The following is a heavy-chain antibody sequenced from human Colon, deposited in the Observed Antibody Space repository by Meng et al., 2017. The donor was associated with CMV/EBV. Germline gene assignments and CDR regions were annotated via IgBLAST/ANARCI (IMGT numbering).Heavy chain of an antibody. Sequence: GESLKISCAVSGFTFSSYAMNWVRQAPGKGLEWVSTISGSGGSTYYADSVKGRFTISRDNSKNTLYLQMNSLRAGDTAIYYCAKDHRYYRGQGTLVTVSS. CDR2: ISGSGGST. V-gene: IGHV3-23*01. CDR3: AKDHRYY. CDR1: GFTFSSYA. J-gene: IGHJ4*02.